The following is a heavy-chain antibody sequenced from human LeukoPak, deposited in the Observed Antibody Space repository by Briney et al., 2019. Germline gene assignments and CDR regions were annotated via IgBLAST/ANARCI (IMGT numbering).Heavy chain of an antibody. D-gene: IGHD3-16*01. Sequence: SETLSLTCTVSGASISSSNYYWGWIRQPPGKGLEWIASIYYSGSTSYNPSLKSRVTISVDTSKNQFSLKVSSVTAADTAVYYCARPHMGGRALTDLDGWAQETLATVPS. CDR2: IYYSGST. CDR1: GASISSSNYY. V-gene: IGHV4-39*01. J-gene: IGHJ4*02. CDR3: ARPHMGGRALTDLDG.